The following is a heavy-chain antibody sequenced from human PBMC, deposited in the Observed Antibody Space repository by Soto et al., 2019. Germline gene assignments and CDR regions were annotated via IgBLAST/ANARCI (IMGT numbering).Heavy chain of an antibody. CDR2: ISYDGSKK. Sequence: QVQLVESGGNVVQPGRSLRLSCAASGFTFSSYAMHWVRQVPGKGLEWVTLISYDGSKKFYADSVKGRFTISRDQSKNTLYLQMTSLRAEDTASYYCARDNAPVAGTSFPGYWGQGTLVTVSS. CDR1: GFTFSSYA. V-gene: IGHV3-30*01. D-gene: IGHD6-19*01. CDR3: ARDNAPVAGTSFPGY. J-gene: IGHJ4*02.